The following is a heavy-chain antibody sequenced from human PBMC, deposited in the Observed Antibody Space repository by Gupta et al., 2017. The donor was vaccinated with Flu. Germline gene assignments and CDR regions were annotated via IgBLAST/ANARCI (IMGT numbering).Heavy chain of an antibody. CDR3: LRVLLSGRDSSAYSHHY. CDR2: ISGGGDTT. Sequence: EAQLLESGGGLVQPGGSLRLSCAASGFTFSSYAMSWVRRAPGKGLEWVSTISGGGDTTYYADSVKGRFTISRDNSKNTLYLQMNSLSAEDTAVYYCLRVLLSGRDSSAYSHHYWGQGTLVTVSS. CDR1: GFTFSSYA. D-gene: IGHD3-22*01. J-gene: IGHJ4*02. V-gene: IGHV3-23*01.